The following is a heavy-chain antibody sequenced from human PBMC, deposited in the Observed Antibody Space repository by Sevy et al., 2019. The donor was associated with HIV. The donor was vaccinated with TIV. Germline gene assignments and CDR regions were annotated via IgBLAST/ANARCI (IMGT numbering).Heavy chain of an antibody. V-gene: IGHV3-49*03. Sequence: GGSLRLSCTASGFTFGDYAMTWFRQAPGKGLEWVGFIRTKAYGGTTEYAAFVKGRFTISRDDSKNIAYLQMNSLKTEDTAVYYCARDHYSRAWYGGDFDYWGQGTLVTVSS. CDR2: IRTKAYGGTT. CDR1: GFTFGDYA. J-gene: IGHJ4*02. D-gene: IGHD6-19*01. CDR3: ARDHYSRAWYGGDFDY.